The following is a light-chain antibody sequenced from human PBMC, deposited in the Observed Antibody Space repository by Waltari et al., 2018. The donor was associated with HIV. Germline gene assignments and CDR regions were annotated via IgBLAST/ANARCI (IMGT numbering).Light chain of an antibody. CDR2: RDS. J-gene: IGLJ2*01. Sequence: SYELTQPLSVSVALGQTARITCGGNNIGSKNVHWYQHKPGLAPVLVIYRDSNRPSGIPARFSAPNSGNTATLTISRAQAGDEADYYCQVWDSSTGVFGGGTKLTFL. V-gene: IGLV3-9*01. CDR1: NIGSKN. CDR3: QVWDSSTGV.